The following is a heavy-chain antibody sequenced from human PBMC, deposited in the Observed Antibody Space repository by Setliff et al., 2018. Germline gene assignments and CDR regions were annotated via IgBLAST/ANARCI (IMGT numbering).Heavy chain of an antibody. D-gene: IGHD6-13*01. CDR2: IYHSGST. CDR1: GGSISSSNW. Sequence: PETLSLTCAVSGGSISSSNWWSWVRQPPGKGLEWIGEIYHSGSTNYNPSLKSRVTISVDKSKNQFSLKLSSVTAADTAVYYCARGSSSWYALFDYWGQGTLVTVSS. CDR3: ARGSSSWYALFDY. J-gene: IGHJ4*02. V-gene: IGHV4-4*03.